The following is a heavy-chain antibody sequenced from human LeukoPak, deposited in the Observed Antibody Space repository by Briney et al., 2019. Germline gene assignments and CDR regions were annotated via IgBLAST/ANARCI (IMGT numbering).Heavy chain of an antibody. D-gene: IGHD2-2*01. CDR3: AKHPSKYCSSTSCYFYY. V-gene: IGHV3-21*04. CDR2: ISSSSSYI. J-gene: IGHJ4*02. Sequence: GGSLRLSCAASGFTFSSYSMNWVRQAPGKGLEWVSSISSSSSYIYYADSVKGRFTISRDNSKNTLYLQMNSLRAEDTAVYYCAKHPSKYCSSTSCYFYYWGQGTLVTVSS. CDR1: GFTFSSYS.